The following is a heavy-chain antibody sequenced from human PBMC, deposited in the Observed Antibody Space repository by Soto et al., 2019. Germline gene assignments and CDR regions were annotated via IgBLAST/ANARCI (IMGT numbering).Heavy chain of an antibody. Sequence: SQSLSVTCAICGDSVSSNSSACNWIRNSPSRGLECVGGTYYRSKWYNDYAVSVKSRITINPDTSKNQFSLQLNSVTPEDTAVYYCARGSPTYSSGWYGRGPINWFDPWGQGTLVTVSS. D-gene: IGHD6-19*01. CDR1: GDSVSSNSSA. CDR2: TYYRSKWYN. V-gene: IGHV6-1*01. CDR3: ARGSPTYSSGWYGRGPINWFDP. J-gene: IGHJ5*02.